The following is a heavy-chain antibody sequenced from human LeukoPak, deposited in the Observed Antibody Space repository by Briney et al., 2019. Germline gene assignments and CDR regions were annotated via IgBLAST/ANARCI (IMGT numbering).Heavy chain of an antibody. J-gene: IGHJ4*02. CDR3: ARAGMDGRGYYQGFDY. Sequence: GGSLRLSCAASGFTFSSYWMHWVRQAPGEGLVWVSRINSDGSSTSYADSVKGRFTISRDNAKNTLYLQMNSLRAEDTALYYCARAGMDGRGYYQGFDYWGQGTLVTVSS. V-gene: IGHV3-74*01. CDR2: INSDGSST. CDR1: GFTFSSYW. D-gene: IGHD3-22*01.